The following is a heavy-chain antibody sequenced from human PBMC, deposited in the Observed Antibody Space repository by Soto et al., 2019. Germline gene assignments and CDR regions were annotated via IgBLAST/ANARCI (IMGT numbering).Heavy chain of an antibody. J-gene: IGHJ6*02. CDR3: RSSSRYSTDV. CDR2: IYGTGNT. Sequence: QLQLQESGPGLVKPSETLSLSCTVSGGSITSSFYWGWIRQPPGKGLEWIGSIYGTGNTYYNPSLKGRVTISAYTSKNQFSLNLISVTAEDTAVYYCRSSSRYSTDVWGQGATVTVSS. V-gene: IGHV4-39*01. D-gene: IGHD6-13*01. CDR1: GGSITSSFY.